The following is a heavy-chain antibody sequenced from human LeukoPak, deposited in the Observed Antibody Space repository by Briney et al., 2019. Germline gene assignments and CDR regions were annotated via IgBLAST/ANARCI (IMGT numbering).Heavy chain of an antibody. CDR1: GYNFIGYF. CDR2: IDPHSGDT. V-gene: IGHV1-2*02. CDR3: ARVRGGYCTGDRCYGDFFFDN. Sequence: ASVKVSCKTSGYNFIGYFIHWLRQAPGQGLEWMGWIDPHSGDTAYANKFQGRVTLTRDTTTTTVYMESNSLRSDDTGVYFCARVRGGYCTGDRCYGDFFFDNWGQGTLVTVTS. D-gene: IGHD2-15*01. J-gene: IGHJ4*02.